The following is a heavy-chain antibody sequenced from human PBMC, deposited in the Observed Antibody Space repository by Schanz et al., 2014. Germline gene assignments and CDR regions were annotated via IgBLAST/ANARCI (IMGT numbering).Heavy chain of an antibody. CDR2: INQDGSVK. J-gene: IGHJ4*02. CDR3: ARDKGGLIPFDY. Sequence: EVQLVESGGGLVQPGGSLRLSCAASGFTVSSNYMSWVRQAPGKGLEWVANINQDGSVKNYVDSVKGRFTISRDNAKNSLYLQMNSLRAEDTAVYYCARDKGGLIPFDYWGQGTLVAVSS. D-gene: IGHD2-15*01. V-gene: IGHV3-7*01. CDR1: GFTVSSNY.